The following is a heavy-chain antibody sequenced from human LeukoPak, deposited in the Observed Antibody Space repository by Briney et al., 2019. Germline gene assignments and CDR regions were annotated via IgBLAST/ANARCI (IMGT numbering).Heavy chain of an antibody. CDR2: LYHSGST. CDR3: AGGVYDHDY. D-gene: IGHD5/OR15-5a*01. J-gene: IGHJ4*02. V-gene: IGHV4-30-2*01. CDR1: GGSISSGGYS. Sequence: SETLSLTCAFSGGSISSGGYSWSWLRPPPGKGLEWNGYLYHSGSTYYNPSLKSRLTNSVNRSKNQFSQNLGSVTAADTAVYYCAGGVYDHDYWGQGTLVTVSS.